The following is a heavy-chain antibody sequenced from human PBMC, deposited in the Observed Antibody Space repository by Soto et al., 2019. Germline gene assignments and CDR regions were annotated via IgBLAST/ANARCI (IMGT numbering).Heavy chain of an antibody. V-gene: IGHV4-39*01. J-gene: IGHJ4*02. D-gene: IGHD2-8*01. Sequence: SETLSLTCTVSGGSISSSSYYWGWIRQPPGKGLEWIGSIYYSGSTYYNPSLKSRVTISVDTSKNQFSLKLSSVTAADTAVYYSGRIAIVIMVYATGPFDYWGQGTLVTVSS. CDR2: IYYSGST. CDR3: GRIAIVIMVYATGPFDY. CDR1: GGSISSSSYY.